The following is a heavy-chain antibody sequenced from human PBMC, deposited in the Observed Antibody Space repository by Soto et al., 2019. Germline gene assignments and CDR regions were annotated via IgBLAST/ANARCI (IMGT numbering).Heavy chain of an antibody. J-gene: IGHJ6*03. V-gene: IGHV1-18*01. D-gene: IGHD6-13*01. Sequence: ASVKVSCKASGYTFTSYGISWVRQAPGQGLEWMGWISAYNGNTNYAQKLQGRVTMTTDTSTSTAYMELRSLRSDDTAVYHCAREQQLVNFYDYYYNYMDVRGKGTTVTVSS. CDR1: GYTFTSYG. CDR2: ISAYNGNT. CDR3: AREQQLVNFYDYYYNYMDV.